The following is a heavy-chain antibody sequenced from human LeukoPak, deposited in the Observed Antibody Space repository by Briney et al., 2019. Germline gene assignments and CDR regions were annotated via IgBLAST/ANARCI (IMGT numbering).Heavy chain of an antibody. CDR2: IYSSGST. J-gene: IGHJ6*02. CDR3: ARDRTIDDSGTAGYYGMDV. Sequence: GGSLRLSCAASGFTFSSYAMHWVRQAPGKGLEWVSVIYSSGSTYYAESVKGRFTISRDNSKNTLYLQMNSLRAEDTAVYYCARDRTIDDSGTAGYYGMDVWGQGTTVTVSS. V-gene: IGHV3-53*01. CDR1: GFTFSSYA. D-gene: IGHD3-9*01.